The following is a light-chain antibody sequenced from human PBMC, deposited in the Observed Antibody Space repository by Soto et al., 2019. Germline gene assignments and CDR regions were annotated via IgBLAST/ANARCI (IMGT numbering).Light chain of an antibody. Sequence: DIQMTQSPSTLSASVGDRVTITCRASQNINSWLAWYQQKPGKAPKLLIYDASTLESGDPSRFSGSRAGTEFTLTITRLPPEDLATYYCQQYNTFFGGGAKVEIK. J-gene: IGKJ4*01. CDR3: QQYNTF. V-gene: IGKV1-5*01. CDR2: DAS. CDR1: QNINSW.